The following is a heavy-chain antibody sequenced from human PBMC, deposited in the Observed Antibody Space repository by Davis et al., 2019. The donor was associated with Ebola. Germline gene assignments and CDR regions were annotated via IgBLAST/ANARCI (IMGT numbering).Heavy chain of an antibody. Sequence: GGSLRLSCAASGFTFSSYGMHWVRQPPGKGLEWVAVIWYDGRNQYYADSVKGRLTISRDNSKNTLYLQMNSLRAEDTAVYYCVRDTYYYYNTMDVWGKGTAVTVSS. CDR3: VRDTYYYYNTMDV. CDR1: GFTFSSYG. J-gene: IGHJ6*04. CDR2: IWYDGRNQ. V-gene: IGHV3-33*08.